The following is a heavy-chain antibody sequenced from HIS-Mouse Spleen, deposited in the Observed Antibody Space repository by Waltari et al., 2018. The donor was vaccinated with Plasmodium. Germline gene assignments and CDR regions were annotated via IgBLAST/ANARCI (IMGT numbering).Heavy chain of an antibody. D-gene: IGHD6-19*01. V-gene: IGHV1-18*01. J-gene: IGHJ3*02. Sequence: QVQLVQSGAEVKKPGVSGKVYCNASGYSFTNYGISWVRQAPGQGLEWMGWISPYNGNTHFAQKLQGRGTMTTDTSTSTAYMELRSLRSDDTAVYYCARGSAGDAFDIWGQGTMVTVSS. CDR2: ISPYNGNT. CDR1: GYSFTNYG. CDR3: ARGSAGDAFDI.